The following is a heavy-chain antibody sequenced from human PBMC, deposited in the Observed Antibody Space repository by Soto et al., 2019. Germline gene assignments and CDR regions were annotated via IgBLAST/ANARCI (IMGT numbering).Heavy chain of an antibody. CDR3: VRQGIGNLHGLVDV. CDR1: SGPSSSHN. CDR2: VYNTGGT. V-gene: IGHV4-59*08. Sequence: QVQLQQSGPGLVKPSETLSLTCTVSSGPSSSHNWGWIRQSPGRGLEWMGYVYNTGGTRYNPSLRRVTTISADTPANPISLTLSSVTAADTAFYYCVRQGIGNLHGLVDVWGQGTTVSVSS. D-gene: IGHD1-1*01. J-gene: IGHJ6*02.